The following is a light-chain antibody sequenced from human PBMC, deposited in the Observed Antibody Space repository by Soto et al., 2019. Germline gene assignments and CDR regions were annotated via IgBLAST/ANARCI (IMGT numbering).Light chain of an antibody. CDR1: QSVSSN. J-gene: IGKJ5*01. Sequence: EIVLTQSPATLSLSPGERATLSCRASQSVSSNLAWYQQKPGQAPRLLIYDASNRATGIPARFSGSGSGTDFTLTISSLEPEDFAGYDCQRGDTFGQGTRLEIK. V-gene: IGKV3-11*01. CDR2: DAS. CDR3: QRGDT.